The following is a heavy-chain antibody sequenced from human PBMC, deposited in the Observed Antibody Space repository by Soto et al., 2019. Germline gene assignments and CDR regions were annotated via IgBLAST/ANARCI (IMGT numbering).Heavy chain of an antibody. D-gene: IGHD3-16*01. Sequence: GESLKISCKGSGYSFTSYWIGWVRQMPGKGLEWMGIIYPGDSDTRYSPSFQGQVTISADKSISTAYLQWSSLKASDTAMYYCARRGRLEGQHPSYYYYYMDVWGKGTTVTVSS. CDR2: IYPGDSDT. CDR1: GYSFTSYW. CDR3: ARRGRLEGQHPSYYYYYMDV. V-gene: IGHV5-51*01. J-gene: IGHJ6*03.